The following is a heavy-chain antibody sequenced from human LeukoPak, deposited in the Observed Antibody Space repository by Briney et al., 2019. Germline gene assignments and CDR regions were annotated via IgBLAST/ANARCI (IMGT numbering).Heavy chain of an antibody. D-gene: IGHD6-13*01. CDR1: GYTFTSYG. Sequence: ASVKVSCKASGYTFTSYGISWVRQAPGQGLEWMGWINTNTGNPTYAQGFTGRFVFSLDTSVSTAYLQISSLKAEDTAVYYCARDHPSSWVPTHNWFDPWGQGTLVTVSS. CDR2: INTNTGNP. V-gene: IGHV7-4-1*02. J-gene: IGHJ5*02. CDR3: ARDHPSSWVPTHNWFDP.